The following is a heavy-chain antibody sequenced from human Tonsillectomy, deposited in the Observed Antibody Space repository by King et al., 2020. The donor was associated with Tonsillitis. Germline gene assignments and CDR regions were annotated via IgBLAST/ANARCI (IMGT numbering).Heavy chain of an antibody. D-gene: IGHD3-10*01. Sequence: QLQESGPGLVKPSETLSLTCTVSGGSISSSSYYWGWIRQPPGKGLEWIGYIYYSGSTYYTPSLMSRVTISVDTSKNQFSLKLSSVTAADTAVYYCARLYYYSSGSHLYCFDYWGQGTLVTVSS. CDR2: IYYSGST. CDR1: GGSISSSSYY. CDR3: ARLYYYSSGSHLYCFDY. J-gene: IGHJ4*02. V-gene: IGHV4-39*01.